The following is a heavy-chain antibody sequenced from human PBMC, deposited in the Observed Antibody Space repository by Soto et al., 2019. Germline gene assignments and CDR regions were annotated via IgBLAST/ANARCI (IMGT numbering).Heavy chain of an antibody. J-gene: IGHJ5*02. CDR2: IIPILGIA. Sequence: SVKVSCKASGGTFSSYTISWVRQAPGQGLEWMGRIIPILGIANYAQKFQGRVTITADKSTSTAYMELSSLRSEDTAVYYCATIIGTTVTLGGWFDPWGQGTLVTVSS. D-gene: IGHD4-17*01. V-gene: IGHV1-69*02. CDR1: GGTFSSYT. CDR3: ATIIGTTVTLGGWFDP.